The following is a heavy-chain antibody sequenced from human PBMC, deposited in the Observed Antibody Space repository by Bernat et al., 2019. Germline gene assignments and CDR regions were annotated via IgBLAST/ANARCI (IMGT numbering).Heavy chain of an antibody. CDR1: GGSFSGYY. J-gene: IGHJ4*02. CDR3: ASGYSYGYGYFDY. CDR2: IYYSGST. V-gene: IGHV4-34*01. Sequence: QVQLQQWGAGLLKPSETLSLTCAVYGGSFSGYYWSWVRQPPGRGLEWIGYIYYSGSTYYNPSLKSRVTISVDTSKNQFSLKLSSVTAADTAVYYCASGYSYGYGYFDYWGQGTLVTVSS. D-gene: IGHD5-18*01.